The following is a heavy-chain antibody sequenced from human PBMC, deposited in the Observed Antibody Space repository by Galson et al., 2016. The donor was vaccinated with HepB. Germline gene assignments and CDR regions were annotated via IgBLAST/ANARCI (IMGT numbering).Heavy chain of an antibody. Sequence: SVKVSCKASGYTFTEYFLHWVRQAPGQGPEWMGWIDPSSGDTNSATRFHDRVVMTRDTSISIAYMELSSLISDDTAVYYCAKVGTSGWSSWDQGTLVTVSS. D-gene: IGHD6-19*01. V-gene: IGHV1-2*02. CDR3: AKVGTSGWSS. J-gene: IGHJ5*02. CDR1: GYTFTEYF. CDR2: IDPSSGDT.